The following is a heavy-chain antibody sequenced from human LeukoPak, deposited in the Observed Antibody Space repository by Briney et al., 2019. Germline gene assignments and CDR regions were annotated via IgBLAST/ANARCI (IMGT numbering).Heavy chain of an antibody. CDR3: AKTGLVVVTAMSDY. V-gene: IGHV3-23*01. D-gene: IGHD2-21*02. CDR2: ISGSGGST. J-gene: IGHJ4*02. Sequence: GGSLRLSCAASGFTFSSYAMSWVRQAPGKGLEWVPAISGSGGSTYYADSVKGRFTIPRDNSKNTLYLQMNSLRAEDTAVYYCAKTGLVVVTAMSDYWGQGTLVTVSS. CDR1: GFTFSSYA.